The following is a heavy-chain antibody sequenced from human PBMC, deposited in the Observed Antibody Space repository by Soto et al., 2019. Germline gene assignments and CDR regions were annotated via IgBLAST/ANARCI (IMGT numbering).Heavy chain of an antibody. CDR2: ISGSGDSP. D-gene: IGHD7-27*01. Sequence: EVQLLESGGGLVQPGGSLRLSCAASGFIFRSYGMSWVRQAPGKGLEWVSAISGSGDSPYYADSVKGRFTVSRDNSKNTLYPHMTSLRAEDTAVYYCAKATWGYWYFDLWGRGTLVTVSS. CDR3: AKATWGYWYFDL. CDR1: GFIFRSYG. V-gene: IGHV3-23*01. J-gene: IGHJ2*01.